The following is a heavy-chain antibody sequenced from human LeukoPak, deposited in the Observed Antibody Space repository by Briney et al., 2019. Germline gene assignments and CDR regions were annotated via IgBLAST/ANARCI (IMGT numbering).Heavy chain of an antibody. Sequence: PSETLSLTRTVSGGSISSTSYYWGWIRQPPGKGLEWIGEIYHSGSTNYNPSLKSRVTISVDKSKNQFSLKLSSVTAADTAVYYCARIKTGYSGYDYDFDYWGQGTLVTVSS. CDR1: GGSISSTSYY. CDR2: IYHSGST. CDR3: ARIKTGYSGYDYDFDY. J-gene: IGHJ4*02. D-gene: IGHD5-12*01. V-gene: IGHV4-39*07.